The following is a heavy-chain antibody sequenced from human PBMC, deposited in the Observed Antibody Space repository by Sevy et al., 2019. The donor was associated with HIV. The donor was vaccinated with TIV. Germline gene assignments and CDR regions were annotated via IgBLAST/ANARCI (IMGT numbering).Heavy chain of an antibody. V-gene: IGHV3-53*01. CDR1: GFSVRDNY. J-gene: IGHJ4*02. CDR2: SYSGGST. D-gene: IGHD3-16*01. Sequence: GGSLRLSCVASGFSVRDNYMTWVRQAPGKGLEWVSLSYSGGSTYYADSVKGRFLISRVSSKNTLFLHMNSLRAGDTAVYYCARGGAAKDFDYWGRGTLVTVSS. CDR3: ARGGAAKDFDY.